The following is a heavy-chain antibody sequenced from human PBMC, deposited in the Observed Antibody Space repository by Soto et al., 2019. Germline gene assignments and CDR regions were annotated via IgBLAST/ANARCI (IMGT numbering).Heavy chain of an antibody. CDR2: MSGGSTNI. D-gene: IGHD2-21*02. Sequence: GGSLRLSCAVSGFTLRNYDMNWVRQAPGKGLEWVSKMSGGSTNIYYADSVRGRFTVSRDNANNSLHLQMTGLGVEDTAIYYCATEELCGADCYFIKSWGQGTLVTVSS. CDR3: ATEELCGADCYFIKS. CDR1: GFTLRNYD. V-gene: IGHV3-48*03. J-gene: IGHJ5*02.